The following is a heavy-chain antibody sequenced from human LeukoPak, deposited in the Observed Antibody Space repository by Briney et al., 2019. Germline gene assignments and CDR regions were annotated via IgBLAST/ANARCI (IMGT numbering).Heavy chain of an antibody. Sequence: GESLEIYFKGYGYRFTSYWIGWVRPTPGKGPGWVGINYPGDSDTRYSPSFQGQVTISADNSISTAYLQWSSLKASDTAMYYCARRSRYNWNDCLWPWGQGTLVTVSS. J-gene: IGHJ5*02. CDR2: NYPGDSDT. D-gene: IGHD1-1*01. CDR1: GYRFTSYW. CDR3: ARRSRYNWNDCLWP. V-gene: IGHV5-51*01.